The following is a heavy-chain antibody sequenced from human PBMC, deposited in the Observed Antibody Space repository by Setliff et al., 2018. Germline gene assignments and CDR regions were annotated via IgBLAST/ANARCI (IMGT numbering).Heavy chain of an antibody. D-gene: IGHD6-13*01. Sequence: PGGSLRLSCATSGFTFYTYTMNWIRQAPGKGLEWVSSISETSRYKYYADSVKGRFTISRDNSKNTLYLQMNSLKTEDTAVYYCTTAPLAAASTCWGQGTLVTVSS. CDR2: ISETSRYK. J-gene: IGHJ4*02. V-gene: IGHV3-21*03. CDR3: TTAPLAAASTC. CDR1: GFTFYTYT.